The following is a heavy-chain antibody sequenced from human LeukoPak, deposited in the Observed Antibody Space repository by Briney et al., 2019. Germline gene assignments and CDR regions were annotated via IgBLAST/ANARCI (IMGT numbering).Heavy chain of an antibody. J-gene: IGHJ5*02. CDR3: ARDRLGLTMSSGFDP. CDR2: ISSSGSTI. V-gene: IGHV3-11*04. Sequence: PGGSLRLSCAASGFTFSDYYMSWIRQAPGKGLEWVSYISSSGSTIYYADSVKGRFTISRDNAKNSLYLQMNSLRTEDTAVYYCARDRLGLTMSSGFDPWGQGTLVTVSS. CDR1: GFTFSDYY. D-gene: IGHD3-10*02.